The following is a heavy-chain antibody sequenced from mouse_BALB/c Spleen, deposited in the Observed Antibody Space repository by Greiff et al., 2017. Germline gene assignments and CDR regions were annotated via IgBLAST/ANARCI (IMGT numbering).Heavy chain of an antibody. CDR3: ARLKPNSYFDY. V-gene: IGHV3-2*02. J-gene: IGHJ2*01. CDR2: MNNSGST. CDR1: GYSITSDYA. D-gene: IGHD4-1*01. Sequence: EVKLVESGPGLVKPSQSLSLTCTVTGYSITSDYAWNWIRQFPGNKLEWMGYMNNSGSTTYNPSLKSRISISRDTSKNQFFLQLNSVTTEDTATYYCARLKPNSYFDYWGQGTTLTVSS.